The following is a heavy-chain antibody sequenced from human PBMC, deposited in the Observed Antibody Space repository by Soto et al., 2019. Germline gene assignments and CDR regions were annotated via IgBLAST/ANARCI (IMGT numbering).Heavy chain of an antibody. CDR3: ASQARYYYDSSGYYPFDY. D-gene: IGHD3-22*01. Sequence: QLQLQESGPGLVKPSETLSLTCTVSGGSISSSSYYWGWIRQPPGKGLEWIGSIYYSGSTYYNPSLTSRVTISVDTSKNQFSLKLSSVTAADTAVYYCASQARYYYDSSGYYPFDYWGQGTLVTVSS. CDR2: IYYSGST. J-gene: IGHJ4*02. CDR1: GGSISSSSYY. V-gene: IGHV4-39*01.